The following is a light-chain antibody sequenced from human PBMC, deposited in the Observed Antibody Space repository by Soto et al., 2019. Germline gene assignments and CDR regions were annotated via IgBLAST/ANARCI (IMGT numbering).Light chain of an antibody. CDR2: RNT. V-gene: IGLV1-47*01. J-gene: IGLJ3*02. CDR1: SSNIGSNF. CDR3: AAWDDSLSANWV. Sequence: QSVLTQPPSASGTPGQRVTISCSGSSSNIGSNFVYWYQQLQGTAPKLLIYRNTHRPSGVPDRVSGSKSGTSASLAISGLRSEDEADYYCAAWDDSLSANWVFGGGTKLTVL.